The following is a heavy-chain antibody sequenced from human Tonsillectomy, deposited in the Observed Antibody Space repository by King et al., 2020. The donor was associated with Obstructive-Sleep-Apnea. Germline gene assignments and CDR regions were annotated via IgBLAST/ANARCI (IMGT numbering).Heavy chain of an antibody. CDR3: AKDFNAAFFDY. Sequence: VQLVESGGGLVQPGGSLRLSCAASGFTFISYAMSWVRQGPGKGLDGVSIISGGGVNTYYADSVKGRFTISRDNPKNTLYLQMKSLRAEDTAVYFCAKDFNAAFFDYWGQGTLVTVSS. CDR2: ISGGGVNT. J-gene: IGHJ4*02. CDR1: GFTFISYA. V-gene: IGHV3-23*04.